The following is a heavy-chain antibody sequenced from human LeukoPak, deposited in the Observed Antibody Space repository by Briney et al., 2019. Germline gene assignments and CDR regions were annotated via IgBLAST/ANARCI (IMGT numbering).Heavy chain of an antibody. CDR1: GFTFSSYS. CDR2: ISSSSSTI. D-gene: IGHD3-9*01. V-gene: IGHV3-48*01. Sequence: GGSLRLSCAASGFTFSSYSMNWVRQAPGEGLEWVSYISSSSSTIYYADSVEGRFTISRDNAKNSLYLQMNSLRAEDTAVYYCAREGRYFDWLSLDYWGQGTLVTVSS. CDR3: AREGRYFDWLSLDY. J-gene: IGHJ4*02.